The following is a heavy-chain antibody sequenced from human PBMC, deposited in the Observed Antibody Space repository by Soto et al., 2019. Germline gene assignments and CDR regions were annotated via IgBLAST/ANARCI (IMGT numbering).Heavy chain of an antibody. CDR2: IHWDDDK. CDR1: GFSLTTTHMG. J-gene: IGHJ4*02. Sequence: QITLKESGPPLVRPAQTLTLTCAFSGFSLTTTHMGVAWIRQPPGKALEWLALIHWDDDKRYSPSLKNRLAISKDNSRNRVVLTITNMNPEDTGTYFCAHAGDYDLLSFDHWGPGTLVTFSS. D-gene: IGHD4-17*01. V-gene: IGHV2-5*02. CDR3: AHAGDYDLLSFDH.